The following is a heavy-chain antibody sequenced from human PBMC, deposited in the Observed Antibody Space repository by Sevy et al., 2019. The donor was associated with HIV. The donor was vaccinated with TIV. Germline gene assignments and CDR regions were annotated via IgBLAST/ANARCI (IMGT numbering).Heavy chain of an antibody. J-gene: IGHJ4*02. V-gene: IGHV3-49*04. Sequence: GGSLRLSCTASGFSFGDYAMNWVRQAPGKGLEWVAFLKNNARGGTLDHAASVKGRFTISRDDSKSIVYLQMNDLRTVDTGVYYCTRWKGALSIFDHWGQGALVTVSS. D-gene: IGHD1-1*01. CDR1: GFSFGDYA. CDR2: LKNNARGGTL. CDR3: TRWKGALSIFDH.